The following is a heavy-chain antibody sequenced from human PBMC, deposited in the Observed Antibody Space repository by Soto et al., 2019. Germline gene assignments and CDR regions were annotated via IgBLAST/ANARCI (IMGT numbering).Heavy chain of an antibody. CDR1: GSSISGFY. Sequence: SETLSLPCPVSGSSISGFYWSWIRKSAGKGLEWIGRIYATGTTDYNPSLKSRVMMSVDTSKKQFSLKLRSVTAAETAVYYCVRDGTKTLRDWFDPWGQGISVNVSS. CDR3: VRDGTKTLRDWFDP. D-gene: IGHD1-1*01. J-gene: IGHJ5*02. V-gene: IGHV4-4*07. CDR2: IYATGTT.